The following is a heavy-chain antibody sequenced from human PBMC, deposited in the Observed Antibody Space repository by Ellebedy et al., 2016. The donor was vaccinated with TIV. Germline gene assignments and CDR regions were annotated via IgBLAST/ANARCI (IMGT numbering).Heavy chain of an antibody. V-gene: IGHV4-30-4*01. CDR1: GDSVSSGASP. Sequence: MPSETLSLTCLVSGDSVSSGASPWNWIRPPQGQGLEWIGNIYTCGKTYYKPSLTSRLRSSVDASKNHVSLNLDSVTAADTALYFCVRGSSYLPGWYGLDVWGQGTTVAVSS. D-gene: IGHD2-15*01. CDR3: VRGSSYLPGWYGLDV. CDR2: IYTCGKT. J-gene: IGHJ6*02.